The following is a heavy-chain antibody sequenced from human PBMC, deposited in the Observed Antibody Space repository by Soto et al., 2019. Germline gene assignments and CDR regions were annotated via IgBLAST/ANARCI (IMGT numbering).Heavy chain of an antibody. V-gene: IGHV3-15*01. CDR2: IKSKTDGGTT. CDR3: TTGALGYSYVPSY. Sequence: EVQLVESGGGLVKPGGSLRLSCAASGFTFSNAWMSWVRQAPGKGLEWVGRIKSKTDGGTTDYAAPVKGRFTISRDDTKITLYMQMNSLKTEDTAVYYCTTGALGYSYVPSYWGQGTLVTVSS. CDR1: GFTFSNAW. J-gene: IGHJ4*02. D-gene: IGHD5-18*01.